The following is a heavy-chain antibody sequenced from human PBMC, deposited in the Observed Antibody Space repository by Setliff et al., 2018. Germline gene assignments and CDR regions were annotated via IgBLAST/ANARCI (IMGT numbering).Heavy chain of an antibody. J-gene: IGHJ4*02. CDR3: ARGRNVAARLLDS. D-gene: IGHD6-6*01. CDR2: IYYSGST. V-gene: IGHV4-59*05. CDR1: GASVRSHY. Sequence: SETLSLTCTVSGASVRSHYWSWIRQPPGKGLEWIGSIYYSGSTYYNPSLKSRVTISVDTSKNQFSLKLSSVTAADTAVYYCARGRNVAARLLDSWGQGTLVTVSS.